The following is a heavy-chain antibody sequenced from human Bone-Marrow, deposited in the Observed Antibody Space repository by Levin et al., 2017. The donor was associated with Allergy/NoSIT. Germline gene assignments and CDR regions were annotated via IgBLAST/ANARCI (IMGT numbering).Heavy chain of an antibody. CDR3: ARYYFETSGYNWFDP. CDR2: ICPHDSGT. Sequence: GESLKISCQASGFTFTDYCFAWVRQMPWKGLEWMGTICPHDSGTTYSPSFQGQVTISADKSTATAFLQWSTLKASDIAMYYCARYYFETSGYNWFDPWGQGTLVIVSS. D-gene: IGHD3-22*01. CDR1: GFTFTDYC. J-gene: IGHJ5*02. V-gene: IGHV5-51*01.